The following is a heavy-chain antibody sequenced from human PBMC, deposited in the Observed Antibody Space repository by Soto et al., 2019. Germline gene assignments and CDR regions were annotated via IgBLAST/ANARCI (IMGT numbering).Heavy chain of an antibody. CDR1: GDSISSSSYY. CDR2: IYYSGST. CDR3: ARGENTYYYDSSGLH. V-gene: IGHV4-39*01. D-gene: IGHD3-22*01. Sequence: ASETLSLTCTVSGDSISSSSYYWGWIRQPPGKGLEWIGSIYYSGSTYYNPSLKSRVTISVDTSKNQFSLKLSSVTAADTAVYYCARGENTYYYDSSGLHWGQGTLVTASS. J-gene: IGHJ4*02.